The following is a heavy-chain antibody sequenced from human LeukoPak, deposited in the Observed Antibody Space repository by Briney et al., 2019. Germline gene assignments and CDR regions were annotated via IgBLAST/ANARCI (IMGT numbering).Heavy chain of an antibody. J-gene: IGHJ6*02. CDR3: ARNPVDYDILTGYVRYGMDV. V-gene: IGHV3-48*04. CDR1: GFTFSSYR. Sequence: GGSLRLSCAASGFTFSSYRMKWVRQAPGKGLEWVSSITSTSTIYYADSVKGRFTISRDNAKNSLYLQMNSLRAEDTAVYYCARNPVDYDILTGYVRYGMDVWGQGTTVTVSS. D-gene: IGHD3-9*01. CDR2: ITSTSTI.